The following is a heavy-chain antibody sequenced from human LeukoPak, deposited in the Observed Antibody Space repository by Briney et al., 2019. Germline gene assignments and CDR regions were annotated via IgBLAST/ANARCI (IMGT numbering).Heavy chain of an antibody. D-gene: IGHD4-23*01. CDR3: ARYYGGNPNWFDP. CDR1: VGSISSYF. J-gene: IGHJ5*02. CDR2: IYYSGST. Sequence: PSETLSLTCTVSVGSISSYFWSWIRQPPGKGLEWVGCIYYSGSTNYNPSLQSRVTISVDTSKNQFSLKLSSVTAADTAVYYCARYYGGNPNWFDPWGQGTLVTVSS. V-gene: IGHV4-59*08.